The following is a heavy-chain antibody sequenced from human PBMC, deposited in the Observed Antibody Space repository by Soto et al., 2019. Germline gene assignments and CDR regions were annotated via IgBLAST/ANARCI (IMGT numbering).Heavy chain of an antibody. Sequence: SETLSLTCAVYGGSFSGYYWSWIRQPPGKGLEWIGEINHSGSTNYNPSLKSRVTISVDTSKNQFSLKLSSVTAADTAVYYCARGGSLKLNWGLGYFDYWGQGTLVTVSS. J-gene: IGHJ4*02. D-gene: IGHD7-27*01. CDR2: INHSGST. V-gene: IGHV4-34*01. CDR3: ARGGSLKLNWGLGYFDY. CDR1: GGSFSGYY.